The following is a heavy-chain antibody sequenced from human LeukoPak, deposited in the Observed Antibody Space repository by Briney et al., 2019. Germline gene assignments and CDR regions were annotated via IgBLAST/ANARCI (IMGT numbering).Heavy chain of an antibody. CDR3: ASTDTRRVGYCSGGSCYSHLPRDY. Sequence: SETLSLTCTVSGGSISSSSYYWAWIRQPPGKGLEWIGSIYYNGSTYYHPSLKSRVTISVDTSKNQFSLKLSSVTAADTAVYYCASTDTRRVGYCSGGSCYSHLPRDYWGQGTLVTVSS. J-gene: IGHJ4*02. D-gene: IGHD2-15*01. CDR1: GGSISSSSYY. CDR2: IYYNGST. V-gene: IGHV4-39*07.